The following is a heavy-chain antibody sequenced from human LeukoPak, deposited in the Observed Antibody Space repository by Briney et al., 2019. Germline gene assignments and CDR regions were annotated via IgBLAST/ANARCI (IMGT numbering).Heavy chain of an antibody. CDR2: ISSSSSTI. V-gene: IGHV3-48*04. D-gene: IGHD2-21*02. CDR3: ARITLSVVTAIAGDAFDI. CDR1: GFPFNAYW. Sequence: PGGSLRLSCAASGFPFNAYWMTWVRQAPGKGLEWVSYISSSSSTIYYADSVKGRFTISRDNAKNSLYLQMNSLRAEDTAVYYCARITLSVVTAIAGDAFDIWGQGTMVTVSS. J-gene: IGHJ3*02.